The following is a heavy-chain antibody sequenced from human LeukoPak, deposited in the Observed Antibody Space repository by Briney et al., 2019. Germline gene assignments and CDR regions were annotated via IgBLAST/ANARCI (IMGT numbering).Heavy chain of an antibody. D-gene: IGHD1-26*01. J-gene: IGHJ4*02. Sequence: SESLSPTCTVSGGSISSCYWSWIRQPAGKGLEWIGRIYTSGSTNYNPSLKSRVTMSVDTSKDQFSLKLSSVTAADTAVYYCAREQRSRGRPNDYWGQRAMVTVSS. CDR1: GGSISSCY. CDR2: IYTSGST. V-gene: IGHV4-4*07. CDR3: AREQRSRGRPNDY.